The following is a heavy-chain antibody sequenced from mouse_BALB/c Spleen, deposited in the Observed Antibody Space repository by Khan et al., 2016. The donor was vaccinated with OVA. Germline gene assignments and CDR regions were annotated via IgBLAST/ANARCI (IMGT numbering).Heavy chain of an antibody. Sequence: QVRPQQSGAELVKPGASVKLSCKASGYTFNSYYMYWVKQRPGQGLEWIGEINPNNGDANFNEKFKNKATLTVDKSSNTAFMQLSSLTSEDSAVYYCTRSGYGSFAYWGQGTLVTVSA. CDR1: GYTFNSYY. CDR2: INPNNGDA. V-gene: IGHV1S81*02. D-gene: IGHD2-2*01. J-gene: IGHJ3*01. CDR3: TRSGYGSFAY.